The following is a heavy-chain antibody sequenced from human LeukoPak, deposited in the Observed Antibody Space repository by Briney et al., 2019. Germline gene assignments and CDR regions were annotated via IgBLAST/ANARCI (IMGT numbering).Heavy chain of an antibody. CDR3: ARVVGDGYNLGMYYFDY. D-gene: IGHD5-24*01. V-gene: IGHV3-30-3*01. J-gene: IGHJ4*02. CDR2: ISYDGSNK. CDR1: GFTFSSYA. Sequence: PGGSLRLSCAASGFTFSSYAMHWVRQAPGKGLEWVAVISYDGSNKYYADSVKGRFTISRDNSKNTLYLQMNSLRAEDTAVYYCARVVGDGYNLGMYYFDYWGQGTLVTVSS.